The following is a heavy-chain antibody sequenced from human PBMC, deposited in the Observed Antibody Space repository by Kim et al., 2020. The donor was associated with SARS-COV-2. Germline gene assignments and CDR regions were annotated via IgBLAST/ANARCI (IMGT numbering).Heavy chain of an antibody. J-gene: IGHJ6*01. CDR3: SRVTNLGGVLTALSTNYY. Sequence: GGSLRLSCAASGFTFSSNYMSWVRQAPGKGLEWVAVIYSGGSTYYADSVKGRFTISRDNSKNTLYLQMNSRRAEDTAAYYCSRVTNLGGVLTALSTNYY. CDR1: GFTFSSNY. D-gene: IGHD3-9*01. V-gene: IGHV3-66*01. CDR2: IYSGGST.